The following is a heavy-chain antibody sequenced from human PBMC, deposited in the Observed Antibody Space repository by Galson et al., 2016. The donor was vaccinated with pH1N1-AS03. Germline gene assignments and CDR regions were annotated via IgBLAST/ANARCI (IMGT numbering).Heavy chain of an antibody. CDR1: GGTFSTYA. J-gene: IGHJ6*02. Sequence: SVKVSCKASGGTFSTYAITWVRQAPGQGLEWMGGIIPIFGTSNYAQKFQGRVTITADESTTTAYLELSGLRSEDTAVYYCGREYNWSDRQYYYGMDVWGQGTTVIVSS. CDR2: IIPIFGTS. CDR3: GREYNWSDRQYYYGMDV. D-gene: IGHD1-1*01. V-gene: IGHV1-69*13.